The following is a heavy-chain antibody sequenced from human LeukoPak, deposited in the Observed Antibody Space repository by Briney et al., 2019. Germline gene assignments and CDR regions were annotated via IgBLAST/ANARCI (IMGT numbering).Heavy chain of an antibody. J-gene: IGHJ4*02. CDR3: ARGGLYYFDY. Sequence: GGSLRLSCAASGFTFSSYGMHWVRQAPGKGLEWVAVIWYDGSNEYYADSVKGRFTISRDSSKNTLYLQMNSLRAEDTAVYYCARGGLYYFDYWGQGTLVTVSS. CDR1: GFTFSSYG. V-gene: IGHV3-33*01. CDR2: IWYDGSNE.